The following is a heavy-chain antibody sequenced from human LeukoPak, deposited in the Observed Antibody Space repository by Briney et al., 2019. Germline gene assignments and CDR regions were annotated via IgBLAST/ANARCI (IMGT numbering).Heavy chain of an antibody. J-gene: IGHJ6*03. V-gene: IGHV4-38-2*02. CDR1: GYSISSGYY. CDR3: ARGVRSSSWYSYYYMDV. Sequence: SETLSLTCTVSGYSISSGYYWGWIRQPPGKGLEWIGSIYHSGSTYYNPSLKSRVTISVDTSKNQFSLKLSSVTAADTAVYYCARGVRSSSWYSYYYMDVWGKGTTVTVSS. CDR2: IYHSGST. D-gene: IGHD6-13*01.